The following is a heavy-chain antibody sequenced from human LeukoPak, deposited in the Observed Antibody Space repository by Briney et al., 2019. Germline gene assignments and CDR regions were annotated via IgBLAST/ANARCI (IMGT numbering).Heavy chain of an antibody. D-gene: IGHD1-20*01. V-gene: IGHV4-34*01. CDR3: ARGGPYNLNYLYYYMDV. CDR2: INHSGST. CDR1: GGSFSGYY. J-gene: IGHJ6*03. Sequence: SETLYLTCAVYGGSFSGYYWSWIRQPPGKGLEWIGEINHSGSTNYNPSLKSRGTISVDTSKNQFSLKLSSVTAADTAVYYCARGGPYNLNYLYYYMDVWGKGTTVTVSS.